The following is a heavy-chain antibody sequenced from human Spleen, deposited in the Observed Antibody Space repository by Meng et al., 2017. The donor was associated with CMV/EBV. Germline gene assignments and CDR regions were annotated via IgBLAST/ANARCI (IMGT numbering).Heavy chain of an antibody. CDR1: GYTFTSYD. D-gene: IGHD3-10*01. J-gene: IGHJ4*02. CDR3: ARTAYMVRGTTDY. CDR2: MNPNSGNT. V-gene: IGHV1-8*01. Sequence: ASVKVSCKASGYTFTSYDINWVRQAPGQGLEWMGWMNPNSGNTGYAQKFQGRVTMTRNTSISTAYMELSSLRSEDTAVYYCARTAYMVRGTTDYWGQGTLVTVSS.